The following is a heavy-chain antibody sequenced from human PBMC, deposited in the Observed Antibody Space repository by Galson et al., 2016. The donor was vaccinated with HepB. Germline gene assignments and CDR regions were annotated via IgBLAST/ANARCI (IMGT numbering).Heavy chain of an antibody. CDR1: GYSFASFW. J-gene: IGHJ6*02. Sequence: QSGAEVKKPGESLKISCKGSGYSFASFWIAWVRQMPGKGLEWMGIIFPDDSRTTYSPSFQGQVTFSADKSINTVYLQWNSLKASDTAMYYCARHPYSSSHYYYSSMDVWAQGTTVTVSS. V-gene: IGHV5-51*01. CDR2: IFPDDSRT. CDR3: ARHPYSSSHYYYSSMDV. D-gene: IGHD2-2*01.